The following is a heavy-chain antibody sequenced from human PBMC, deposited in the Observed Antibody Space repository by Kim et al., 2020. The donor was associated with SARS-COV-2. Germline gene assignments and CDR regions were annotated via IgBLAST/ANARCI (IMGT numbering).Heavy chain of an antibody. CDR3: ARFPRVTNKWYFDL. D-gene: IGHD4-17*01. Sequence: SETLSLTCTVSGGSLSTTGYYWSWIRHHPGKGLEWIGYVFSSGDTFYNPSLESRVTISVDTSQNQFSLKVSSVTAADTAVYYCARFPRVTNKWYFDLWGRGTLVAVSS. V-gene: IGHV4-31*03. CDR2: VFSSGDT. J-gene: IGHJ2*01. CDR1: GGSLSTTGYY.